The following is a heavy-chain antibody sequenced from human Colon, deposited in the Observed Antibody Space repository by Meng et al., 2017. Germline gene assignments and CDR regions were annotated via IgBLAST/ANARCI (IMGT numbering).Heavy chain of an antibody. D-gene: IGHD4/OR15-4a*01. J-gene: IGHJ4*02. CDR3: ARLRDYGDDRALAY. CDR1: GDSFNNYW. V-gene: IGHV5-51*01. CDR2: IFPADSDT. Sequence: GETLKISCKGSGDSFNNYWIGWVRQRPGQGLEWMGNIFPADSDTRYSPSFRGHVTISVDKSSSTAYLQWTTLGASDTATYYCARLRDYGDDRALAYWGQGTLVTVSS.